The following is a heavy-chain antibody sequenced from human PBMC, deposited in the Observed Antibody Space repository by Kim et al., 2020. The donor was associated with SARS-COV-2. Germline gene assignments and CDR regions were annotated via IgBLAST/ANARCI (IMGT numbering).Heavy chain of an antibody. CDR2: IYSGGST. CDR3: ARADYGGNSVAFDY. J-gene: IGHJ4*02. Sequence: GGSLRLSCAASGFTVSSNYMSWVRQAPGKGLEWVSVIYSGGSTYYADSVKGRFTISRDNSKNTLYLQMNSLRAEDTAVYYCARADYGGNSVAFDYWGQGTLVTVSS. D-gene: IGHD4-17*01. V-gene: IGHV3-66*01. CDR1: GFTVSSNY.